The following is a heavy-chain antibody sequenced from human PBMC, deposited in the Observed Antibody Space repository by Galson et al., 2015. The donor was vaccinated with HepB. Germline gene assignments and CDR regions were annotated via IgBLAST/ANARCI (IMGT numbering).Heavy chain of an antibody. D-gene: IGHD6-6*01. Sequence: SLRLSCAASGFTFSSYWMSWVRQAPGKGLEWVAVISYDGSNKYYADSVKGRFTISRDNSKNTLYLQMNSLRAEDTAVYYCAKLREQLVSVPDDAFDIWGQGTMVTVSS. V-gene: IGHV3-30*18. CDR2: ISYDGSNK. J-gene: IGHJ3*02. CDR3: AKLREQLVSVPDDAFDI. CDR1: GFTFSSYW.